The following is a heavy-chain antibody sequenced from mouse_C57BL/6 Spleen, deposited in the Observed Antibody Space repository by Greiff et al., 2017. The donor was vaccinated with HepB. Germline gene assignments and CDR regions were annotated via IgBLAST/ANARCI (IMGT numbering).Heavy chain of an antibody. V-gene: IGHV5-16*01. CDR2: INYDGSST. CDR3: ARDRGYYGNYYAMDY. Sequence: EVQLVESEGGLVQPGSSMKLSCTASGFTFSDYYMAWVRQVPEKGLEWVANINYDGSSTYYLDSLKSRFIISRDNAKNILYLQMSSLKSEDTATYYCARDRGYYGNYYAMDYWGQGTSVTVSS. D-gene: IGHD2-1*01. J-gene: IGHJ4*01. CDR1: GFTFSDYY.